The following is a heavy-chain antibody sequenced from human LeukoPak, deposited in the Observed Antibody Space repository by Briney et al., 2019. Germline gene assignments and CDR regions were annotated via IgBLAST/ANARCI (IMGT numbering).Heavy chain of an antibody. CDR1: GFTFSDYF. V-gene: IGHV3-11*01. D-gene: IGHD6-19*01. CDR2: IDSSGTI. CDR3: AKDLDGSGMYGGIDS. Sequence: PGGSLRLSCAASGFTFSDYFMSWIRQGPGKGLEWVSHIDSSGTIYYADSVKGRFTISRDISKNTLFLQMSSLRAEDTAVYYCAKDLDGSGMYGGIDSWGQGTLVIVSS. J-gene: IGHJ4*02.